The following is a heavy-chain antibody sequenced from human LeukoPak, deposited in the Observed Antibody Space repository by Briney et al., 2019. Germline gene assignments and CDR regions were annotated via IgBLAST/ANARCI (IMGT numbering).Heavy chain of an antibody. CDR1: GFTFSSYA. J-gene: IGHJ6*03. CDR3: AKDRSTDYYMDV. D-gene: IGHD4-17*01. Sequence: GRSLTLSCAASGFTFSSYAMSWVRQAPGKGLEWVSAISGSGGSTYYAVSVKGRFTISRDNSKNTLYLQMNSLRVEDTAVYYCAKDRSTDYYMDVWGKGTTVTVSS. CDR2: ISGSGGST. V-gene: IGHV3-23*01.